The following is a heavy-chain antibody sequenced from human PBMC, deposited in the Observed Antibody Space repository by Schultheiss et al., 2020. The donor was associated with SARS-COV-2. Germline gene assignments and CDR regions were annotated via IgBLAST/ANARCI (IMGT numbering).Heavy chain of an antibody. CDR2: ISSSGSNI. CDR1: GFNFSIYQ. D-gene: IGHD5-24*01. Sequence: GGSLRLSCAASGFNFSIYQMNWVRQAPGKGLEWVSYISSSGSNIYYADSVKGRFTISRDNAKNTLYLQMNSLTAEDTAVYYCVRDPQGGDGYSSDYFDYWGQGTLVTVSS. CDR3: VRDPQGGDGYSSDYFDY. V-gene: IGHV3-48*03. J-gene: IGHJ4*02.